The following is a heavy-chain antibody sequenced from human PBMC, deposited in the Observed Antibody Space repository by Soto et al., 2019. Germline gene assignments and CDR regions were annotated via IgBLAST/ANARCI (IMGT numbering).Heavy chain of an antibody. D-gene: IGHD4-17*01. J-gene: IGHJ4*02. CDR3: ASGHGDYVDS. Sequence: QVQLQESGPGLVKPSETLSLTCTVSGGSISSYYWSWIRPPAGKGLEYIGRIYSSGSTNYNPSLKSRVTMSVDTSKNQYSLKLTSVTGSDTAAHYCASGHGDYVDSWGQETLVTVSS. V-gene: IGHV4-4*07. CDR1: GGSISSYY. CDR2: IYSSGST.